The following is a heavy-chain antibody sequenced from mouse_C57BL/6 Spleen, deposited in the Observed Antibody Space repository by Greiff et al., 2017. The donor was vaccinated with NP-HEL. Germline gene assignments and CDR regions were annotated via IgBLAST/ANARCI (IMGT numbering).Heavy chain of an antibody. Sequence: EVQLQQSGAELVRPGASVKLSCTASGFNIKDYYMHWVKQRPEQGLEWIGRIDTEDGDTEYAPKFQGKATMTADTSSNTAYLQLSSLTSEDTAVYYCTTRGGNYVYFDYWGQGTTLTVSS. CDR3: TTRGGNYVYFDY. J-gene: IGHJ2*01. V-gene: IGHV14-1*01. CDR2: IDTEDGDT. D-gene: IGHD2-1*01. CDR1: GFNIKDYY.